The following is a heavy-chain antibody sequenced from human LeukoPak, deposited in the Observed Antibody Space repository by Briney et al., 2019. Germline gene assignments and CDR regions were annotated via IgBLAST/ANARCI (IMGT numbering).Heavy chain of an antibody. Sequence: SETLSLTCTVSGGSISSYYWSWIRQPPGKGLEWIGYIYYSGSTNYNPSLKSRVTISVDTSKNQFSLKLSSVTAADTAVYYCARHARTYERQLVLQSWGQGTLVTVSS. CDR3: ARHARTYERQLVLQS. CDR2: IYYSGST. CDR1: GGSISSYY. D-gene: IGHD6-13*01. J-gene: IGHJ4*02. V-gene: IGHV4-59*08.